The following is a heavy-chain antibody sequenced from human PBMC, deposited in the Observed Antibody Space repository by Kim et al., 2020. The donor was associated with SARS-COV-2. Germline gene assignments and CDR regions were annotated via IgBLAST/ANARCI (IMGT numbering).Heavy chain of an antibody. V-gene: IGHV3-74*01. CDR3: ARGRYETSGYYSQ. Sequence: RGSLRLSCAASGFTFSDYWMHWVRQAPGKGLIWVSRINGDGSSTSGADSVKGRFTISRDNAKNTLYLQMSSLRAEDTAVYYCARGRYETSGYYSQWGQGTLVTV. J-gene: IGHJ4*02. CDR2: INGDGSST. D-gene: IGHD3-22*01. CDR1: GFTFSDYW.